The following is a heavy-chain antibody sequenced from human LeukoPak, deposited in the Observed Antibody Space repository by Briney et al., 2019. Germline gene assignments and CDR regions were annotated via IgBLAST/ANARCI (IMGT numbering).Heavy chain of an antibody. Sequence: GASVKVSCKASGYIFTDYYMHWVRQAPGQGLEWMGWINPNSGGTHYAQKFQGRVTMTRDTSISTAYMELSRLRSDDTAVYYCARDYSGYPELWGFDYWGQGTLVTVSS. J-gene: IGHJ4*02. D-gene: IGHD5-12*01. CDR1: GYIFTDYY. CDR3: ARDYSGYPELWGFDY. CDR2: INPNSGGT. V-gene: IGHV1-2*02.